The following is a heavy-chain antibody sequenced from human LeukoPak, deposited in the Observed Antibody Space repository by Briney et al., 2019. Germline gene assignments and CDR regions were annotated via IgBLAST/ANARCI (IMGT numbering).Heavy chain of an antibody. CDR1: GGSISNTDYY. CDR3: ARGVGYSYGYSPQPYFDC. V-gene: IGHV4-39*07. CDR2: IYYSGRT. J-gene: IGHJ4*02. Sequence: SETLSLTCTVSGGSISNTDYYWGWIRQPPGKGLEWIGSIYYSGRTFYNPSLKSRVTISVDTSKNQFSLKLRSVTAADTAVYYCARGVGYSYGYSPQPYFDCWGQGTLVTVSS. D-gene: IGHD5-18*01.